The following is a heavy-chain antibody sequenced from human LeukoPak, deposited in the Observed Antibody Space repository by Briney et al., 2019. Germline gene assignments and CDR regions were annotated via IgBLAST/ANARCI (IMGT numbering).Heavy chain of an antibody. D-gene: IGHD3-10*01. Sequence: HGGSLRPSCAASGFSFSTYSMHWVRQAPGKGLEYVSAINNNGGRAPYANSVKGRFTISRDNSKNTLFLQMGSLRDEDMGVYYCARVRYGSGSYYNDYWGQGTLVTVSS. J-gene: IGHJ4*02. CDR3: ARVRYGSGSYYNDY. V-gene: IGHV3-64*01. CDR1: GFSFSTYS. CDR2: INNNGGRA.